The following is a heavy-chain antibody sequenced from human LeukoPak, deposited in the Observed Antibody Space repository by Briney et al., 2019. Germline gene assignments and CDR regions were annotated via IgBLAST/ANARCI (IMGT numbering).Heavy chain of an antibody. CDR2: INHSGST. CDR3: ARMVVYGDYYFDY. J-gene: IGHJ4*02. Sequence: SETLSLTCAVYGGSFSGYYWSWIRQPPGKGLEWIGEINHSGSTNYNPSLKSRVTISVDTSKNQFSLKLSSVTAADTAVYYCARMVVYGDYYFDYWGQGTLVTVSS. V-gene: IGHV4-34*01. CDR1: GGSFSGYY. D-gene: IGHD4-17*01.